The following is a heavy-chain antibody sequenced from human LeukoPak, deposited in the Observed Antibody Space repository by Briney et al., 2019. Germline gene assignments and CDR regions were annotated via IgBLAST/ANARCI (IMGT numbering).Heavy chain of an antibody. CDR1: GFTFSRYW. D-gene: IGHD3-16*01. CDR2: ISSGGREI. CDR3: ARDWGGYGPTSHDY. V-gene: IGHV3-74*01. Sequence: GGSLRLSCAASGFTFSRYWMHWLRQDPEQGLVWVSRISSGGREITYADSVKARFTTSRTNTKNTLNLKMNSLRVEDTAVYYCARDWGGYGPTSHDYWGQGTLVTVSS. J-gene: IGHJ4*02.